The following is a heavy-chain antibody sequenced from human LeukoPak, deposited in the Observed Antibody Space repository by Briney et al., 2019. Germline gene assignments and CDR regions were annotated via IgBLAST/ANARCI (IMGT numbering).Heavy chain of an antibody. CDR1: GFTFSNAW. CDR2: ISSSSSYT. J-gene: IGHJ3*02. V-gene: IGHV3-11*05. CDR3: ARDSVYYDILTGYYSAFDI. D-gene: IGHD3-9*01. Sequence: GGSLRLSCAASGFTFSNAWMSWIRQAPGKGLEWVSYISSSSSYTNYADSVKGRFTISRDNAKNSLYLQMNSLRAEDTAVYYCARDSVYYDILTGYYSAFDIWGQGTMVTVSS.